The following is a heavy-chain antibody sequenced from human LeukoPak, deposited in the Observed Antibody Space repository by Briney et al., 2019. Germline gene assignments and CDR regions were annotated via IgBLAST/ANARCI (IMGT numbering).Heavy chain of an antibody. Sequence: SETLSLTCTVSGGSISSSSYYWGWIRQPPGKGLEWIGSIYYSGSTYYNPSLKSRVTISVDTSKNQFSLKLSSVTAADTAVYYCARIAVAGRSVFHFDYWGQGTLVTVSS. CDR2: IYYSGST. CDR3: ARIAVAGRSVFHFDY. D-gene: IGHD6-19*01. V-gene: IGHV4-39*01. J-gene: IGHJ4*02. CDR1: GGSISSSSYY.